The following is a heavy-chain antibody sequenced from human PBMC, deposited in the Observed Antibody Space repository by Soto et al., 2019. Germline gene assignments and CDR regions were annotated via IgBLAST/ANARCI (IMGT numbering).Heavy chain of an antibody. D-gene: IGHD6-19*01. CDR3: AKDVTVAGAPIYNTGLDV. Sequence: QVQLVQSGGGLVQPGRSLRLSCAASGFDFNKFGLHWVRQTPGKGLEWVAFITYEGSHRDHADSVKGRFTVSRDNSKNMWYLPMDSLRPEDTAVYYCAKDVTVAGAPIYNTGLDVWGQGTRVTVTS. V-gene: IGHV3-30*18. CDR1: GFDFNKFG. J-gene: IGHJ6*02. CDR2: ITYEGSHR.